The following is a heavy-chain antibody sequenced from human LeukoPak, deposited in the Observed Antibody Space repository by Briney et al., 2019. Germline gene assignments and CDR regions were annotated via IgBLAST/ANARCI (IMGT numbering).Heavy chain of an antibody. CDR3: AREVSFNYYDSSGYYSDAFDI. Sequence: GGSLRLSCAASGFTVSSNYMSWVRQAPGKGLEWVSVIYSGGSTYYADSAKGRFTISRDNSKNTLYFQMNSLRAEDTAVYYCAREVSFNYYDSSGYYSDAFDIWGQGTMVTVSS. CDR1: GFTVSSNY. D-gene: IGHD3-22*01. V-gene: IGHV3-66*01. CDR2: IYSGGST. J-gene: IGHJ3*02.